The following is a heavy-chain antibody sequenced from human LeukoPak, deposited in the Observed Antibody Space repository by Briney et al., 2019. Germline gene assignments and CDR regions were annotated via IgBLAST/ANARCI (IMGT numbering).Heavy chain of an antibody. CDR3: AKVSLEWSYYCGMDV. V-gene: IGHV3-30*18. CDR1: GFTFSSYG. J-gene: IGHJ6*02. D-gene: IGHD3-3*01. Sequence: GGSLRLSCAASGFTFSSYGMHWVRQAPGKGLEWVAVISYDGSNKYYADSVKGRFTISRDNSKNTLYLQMNSLRAEDTAVYYCAKVSLEWSYYCGMDVWGQGTTVTVSS. CDR2: ISYDGSNK.